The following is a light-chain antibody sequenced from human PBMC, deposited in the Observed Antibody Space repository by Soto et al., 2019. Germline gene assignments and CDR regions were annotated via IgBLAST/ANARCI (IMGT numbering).Light chain of an antibody. Sequence: DIQMTQSPSTLSASVGDRVTITCRASQSISSWLAWYQQKPGKAPKLLIYDASSLESGVPSRFSGSGSGTVFTLTISSLQPDDFATYYCQHYNSYWTFGQGTKVDIK. V-gene: IGKV1-5*01. CDR1: QSISSW. J-gene: IGKJ1*01. CDR2: DAS. CDR3: QHYNSYWT.